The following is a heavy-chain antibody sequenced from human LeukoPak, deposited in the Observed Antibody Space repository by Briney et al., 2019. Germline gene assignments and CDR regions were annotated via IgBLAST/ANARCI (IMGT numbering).Heavy chain of an antibody. CDR1: GASISAYS. D-gene: IGHD3-9*01. CDR2: IHYSGNT. CDR3: ARHGRESRYFDWLLYYIDH. V-gene: IGHV4-59*08. J-gene: IGHJ4*02. Sequence: PSETLSLTCTVSGASISAYSWSWIRQPPGKGLECIGCIHYSGNTHCNPSLESRVTLSVDTSKNQFSLKLSSVTAADTAVYYCARHGRESRYFDWLLYYIDHWGQGALVTVSS.